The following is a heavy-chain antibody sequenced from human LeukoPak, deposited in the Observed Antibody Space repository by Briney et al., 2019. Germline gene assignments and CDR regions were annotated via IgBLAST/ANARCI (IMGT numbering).Heavy chain of an antibody. V-gene: IGHV1-69*10. CDR1: GGTFSSYA. D-gene: IGHD5-24*01. CDR2: IIPIFGIA. Sequence: GASVKVSCKASGGTFSSYAISWVRQAPGQGLEWMGGIIPIFGIANYAQKFQGRVTITADKSTSTAYMELSGLRSEDTAVYYCAREQPREEMATLDNDYWGQGTLVTVSS. CDR3: AREQPREEMATLDNDY. J-gene: IGHJ4*02.